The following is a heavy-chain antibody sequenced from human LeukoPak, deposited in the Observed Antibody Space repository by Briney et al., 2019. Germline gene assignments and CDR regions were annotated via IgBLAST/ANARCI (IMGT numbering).Heavy chain of an antibody. CDR2: IRYDGSNK. CDR1: GFTFSSYG. Sequence: GGSLRLSCAASGFTFSSYGMHWVRQAPGKGLEWAAFIRYDGSNKYYADSVKGRFTISRDNSKNTLYLQMNSLRAEDTALYYCAKDGIGGIYYDSSGYFDNWGQGTLVTVSS. CDR3: AKDGIGGIYYDSSGYFDN. J-gene: IGHJ4*02. V-gene: IGHV3-30*02. D-gene: IGHD3-22*01.